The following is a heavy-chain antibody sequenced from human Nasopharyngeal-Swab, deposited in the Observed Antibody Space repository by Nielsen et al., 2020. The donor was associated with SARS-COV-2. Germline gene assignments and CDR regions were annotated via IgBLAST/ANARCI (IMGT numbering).Heavy chain of an antibody. Sequence: GGSLRLSCAASGFRFSSYGMNWVRQAAGKGLEWVAVMSHDGSNEDYADSVKGRFTVSRDNSKNLFYLQMNSLRAEDTAVYYCAKFLTVTPVVTYSYGMDVWGQGTTVTVSS. CDR3: AKFLTVTPVVTYSYGMDV. J-gene: IGHJ6*02. V-gene: IGHV3-30*18. CDR1: GFRFSSYG. D-gene: IGHD4-23*01. CDR2: MSHDGSNE.